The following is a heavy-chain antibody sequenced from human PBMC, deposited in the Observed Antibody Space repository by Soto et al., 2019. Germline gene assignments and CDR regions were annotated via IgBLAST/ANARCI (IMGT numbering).Heavy chain of an antibody. V-gene: IGHV1-69*02. D-gene: IGHD2-21*01. CDR2: FIPILDMA. CDR1: GGTFNTYT. Sequence: QVQVVQSGAEVKKPESSVKVSCKPSGGTFNTYTVNWVRLAPGHVLEWMGRFIPILDMANYAQKFKDTVTITADRSTFTAYMGLNSLTSDDTAVYYCAITYCRDNSCPRDFDFWGPGTRVTVSS. J-gene: IGHJ4*02. CDR3: AITYCRDNSCPRDFDF.